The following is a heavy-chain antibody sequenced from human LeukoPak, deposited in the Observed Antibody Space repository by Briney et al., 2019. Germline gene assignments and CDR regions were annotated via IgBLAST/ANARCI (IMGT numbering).Heavy chain of an antibody. CDR2: IYYSGST. CDR3: ARAGAGGGDFDY. CDR1: GGSINTYY. V-gene: IGHV4-59*01. D-gene: IGHD2-21*01. Sequence: PSETLSLTCSVSGGSINTYYWSWIRQPPGEGLEWIGYIYYSGSTNYNPSLKSRVTISVDTSKNQSSLRLNSVTAADTAVYYCARAGAGGGDFDYWGQGTLVTVSS. J-gene: IGHJ4*02.